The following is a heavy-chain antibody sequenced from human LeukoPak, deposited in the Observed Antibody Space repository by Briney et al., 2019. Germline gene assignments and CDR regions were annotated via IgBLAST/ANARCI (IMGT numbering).Heavy chain of an antibody. Sequence: GGSLRLSCEASGFSFSDYEMNWVRQAPGQGLEWVSYISSSGATIYYADSVRGRITVSRDNAKNSLYLQMDSLRAEDTAIYYCAREGSSWYGIDYWGQGTLVTISP. D-gene: IGHD6-13*01. CDR1: GFSFSDYE. CDR2: ISSSGATI. J-gene: IGHJ4*02. CDR3: AREGSSWYGIDY. V-gene: IGHV3-48*03.